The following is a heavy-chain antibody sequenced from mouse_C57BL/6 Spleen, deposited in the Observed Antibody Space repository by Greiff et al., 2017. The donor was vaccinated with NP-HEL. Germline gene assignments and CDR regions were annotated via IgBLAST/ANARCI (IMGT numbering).Heavy chain of an antibody. J-gene: IGHJ2*01. V-gene: IGHV1-82*01. CDR1: GYAFSSSW. D-gene: IGHD1-1*01. Sequence: SGPELVKPGASVKISCKASGYAFSSSWMNWVKQRPGKGLEWIGRIYPGDGDTNYNGKFKGKATLTADKSSSTAYMQLSSLTSEDSAVYFCARGEITTVVHYFDYWGQGTTLTVSS. CDR2: IYPGDGDT. CDR3: ARGEITTVVHYFDY.